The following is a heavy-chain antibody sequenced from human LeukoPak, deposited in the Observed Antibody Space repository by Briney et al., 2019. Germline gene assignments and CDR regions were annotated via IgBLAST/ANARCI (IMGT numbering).Heavy chain of an antibody. CDR2: INHSGST. J-gene: IGHJ6*02. D-gene: IGHD2-2*01. CDR1: GGSFSGYY. Sequence: SETLSLTCAVYGGSFSGYYWSWIRQPPGKGLEWIGEINHSGSTNYNPSLKSRVTISVDTSKNQFPLKLSSVTAADTAAYYCARGRPSQLPPVDYYYGMDVWGQGTTVTVSS. V-gene: IGHV4-34*01. CDR3: ARGRPSQLPPVDYYYGMDV.